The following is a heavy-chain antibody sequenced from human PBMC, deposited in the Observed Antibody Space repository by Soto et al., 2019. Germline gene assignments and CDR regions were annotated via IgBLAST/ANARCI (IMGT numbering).Heavy chain of an antibody. Sequence: PGGSLRLSCAAFEFTLSNYETDWVRQAPGKGLEWVSHIGRRGSPIYYADSVKGRFTISRDNAKNSVFLQMNSLRPEDTAVYYCARVYDDYLIDAFDIWGQGTMVSVSS. J-gene: IGHJ3*02. V-gene: IGHV3-48*03. D-gene: IGHD4-17*01. CDR1: EFTLSNYE. CDR2: IGRRGSPI. CDR3: ARVYDDYLIDAFDI.